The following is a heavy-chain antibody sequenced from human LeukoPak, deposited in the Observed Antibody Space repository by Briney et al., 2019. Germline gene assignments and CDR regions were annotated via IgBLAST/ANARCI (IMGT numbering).Heavy chain of an antibody. CDR1: GFTFSSYW. Sequence: GGSLRLSCAASGFTFSSYWMSWVPQAPGKGLEWVANIKQDGSEKYYVDSVKGRFTISRDNAKNSLYLQMNSLRAEDTAVYYCARGGPAAGVNWFDPWGQGTLVTVSS. CDR2: IKQDGSEK. V-gene: IGHV3-7*01. D-gene: IGHD6-25*01. CDR3: ARGGPAAGVNWFDP. J-gene: IGHJ5*02.